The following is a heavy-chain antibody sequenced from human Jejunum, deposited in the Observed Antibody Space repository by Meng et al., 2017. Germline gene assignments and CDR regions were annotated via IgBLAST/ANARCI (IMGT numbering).Heavy chain of an antibody. V-gene: IGHV3-7*01. D-gene: IGHD2-15*01. CDR1: GFTFNTYW. J-gene: IGHJ4*02. CDR3: ARVRGYCRGGSCFPPDY. Sequence: GESLKISCVASGFTFNTYWINWVRQAPGKGLEWVATINSDESQKYYVDSVKGRFTISRDNAKSSVYLQMNSLRAEDTAIYYCARVRGYCRGGSCFPPDYWGQGTLVTVSS. CDR2: INSDESQK.